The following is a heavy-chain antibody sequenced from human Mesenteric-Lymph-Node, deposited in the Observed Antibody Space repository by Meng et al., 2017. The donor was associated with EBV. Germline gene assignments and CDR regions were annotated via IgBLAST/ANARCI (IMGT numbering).Heavy chain of an antibody. Sequence: HVSLVRCGAEVKKPGHSGNVSCMPSCSPFTCYYMPWVRQAPGRGLEWMRRIRPNSGGTHYAQTFQGRVTMTRDTSSSTVYMELSGLRSDDTAMYYCARDGVEPVAAYWGQGTLVTVSS. V-gene: IGHV1-2*06. D-gene: IGHD6-19*01. J-gene: IGHJ4*02. CDR2: IRPNSGGT. CDR1: CSPFTCYY. CDR3: ARDGVEPVAAY.